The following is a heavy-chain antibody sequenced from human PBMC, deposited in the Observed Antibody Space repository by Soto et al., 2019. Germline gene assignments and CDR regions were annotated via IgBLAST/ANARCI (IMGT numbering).Heavy chain of an antibody. CDR2: IYYSGST. CDR1: GGSISSSSYY. Sequence: SETLSLTCTVSGGSISSSSYYWGWVRQPPGKGLEWIGSIYYSGSTYYNPSLKSRVTISVDTSKNQFSLKLSSVTAADTAVYYCARRRRNLDYWGQGTLVTVSS. J-gene: IGHJ4*02. V-gene: IGHV4-39*01. CDR3: ARRRRNLDY.